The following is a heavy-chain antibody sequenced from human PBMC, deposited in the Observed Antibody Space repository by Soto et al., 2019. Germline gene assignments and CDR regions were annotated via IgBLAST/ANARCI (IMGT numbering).Heavy chain of an antibody. CDR1: GFIFTTYS. J-gene: IGHJ5*02. CDR2: ISISSSYI. Sequence: EVQLVESGGGLVKPGGSLRLSCAASGFIFTTYSMNWVRQTPGKGLEWVSFISISSSYIYYADSVKGRFTISRDNAKNSLYLQMSSLRAEDTAMYYCARGGNWFDTWGQGTLVTVSS. CDR3: ARGGNWFDT. V-gene: IGHV3-21*01.